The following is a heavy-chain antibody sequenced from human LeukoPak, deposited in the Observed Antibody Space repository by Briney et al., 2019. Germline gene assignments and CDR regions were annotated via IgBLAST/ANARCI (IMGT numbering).Heavy chain of an antibody. CDR2: INSDGSST. CDR1: EFTFSNYW. CDR3: ARGRYSSRSGGYYFDI. V-gene: IGHV3-74*01. Sequence: PGGSLRLSCVASEFTFSNYWMHWVRQAPGKGLVWVSRINSDGSSTTYADSVKGRFTISRDNAKNSLSLQMNSLRAEDTAVYYCARGRYSSRSGGYYFDIWGQGTLVTVSS. J-gene: IGHJ4*02. D-gene: IGHD2-2*01.